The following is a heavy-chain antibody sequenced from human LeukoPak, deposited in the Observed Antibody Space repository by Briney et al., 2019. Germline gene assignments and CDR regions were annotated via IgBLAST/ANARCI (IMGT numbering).Heavy chain of an antibody. D-gene: IGHD2-21*02. J-gene: IGHJ6*03. Sequence: QPGGSLRLSCAASGFTFSPYAMSWVRQAPGKGLEWVSAISGSGGSTYYADSVKGRFTISRDNSKNTLYLQMNSLRAEDTAVYYCAKELGGVTPNYYYYYYMDVWGKGTTVTISS. CDR2: ISGSGGST. CDR3: AKELGGVTPNYYYYYYMDV. V-gene: IGHV3-23*01. CDR1: GFTFSPYA.